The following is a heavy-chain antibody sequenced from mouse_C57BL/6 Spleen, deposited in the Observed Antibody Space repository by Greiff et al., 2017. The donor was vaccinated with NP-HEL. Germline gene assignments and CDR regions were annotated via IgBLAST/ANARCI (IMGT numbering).Heavy chain of an antibody. V-gene: IGHV3-6*01. CDR1: GYSITSGYY. Sequence: EVKLMESGPGLVKPSQSLSLTCSVTGYSITSGYYWNWIRQFPGNKLEWMGYISYDGSNNYNPSLKNRISITRDTSKNQFFLKLNSVTTEDTATYYCARAVVARYVDVWGTGTTVTVSS. CDR2: ISYDGSN. D-gene: IGHD1-1*01. J-gene: IGHJ1*03. CDR3: ARAVVARYVDV.